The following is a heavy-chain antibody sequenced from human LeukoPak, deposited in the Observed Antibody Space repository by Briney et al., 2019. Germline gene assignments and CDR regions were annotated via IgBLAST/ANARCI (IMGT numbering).Heavy chain of an antibody. V-gene: IGHV1-3*01. CDR2: INAGNGNT. CDR1: GYTFTSYA. Sequence: ASVKVSCKASGYTFTSYAMHWVRQAPGQRLEWMGWINAGNGNTKYSQKFQGRVTITRDTSASTAYMELSSLRSEDTAVYYCAREEYDYGSGNWFDPWGQGTLVTVSS. CDR3: AREEYDYGSGNWFDP. J-gene: IGHJ5*02. D-gene: IGHD3-10*01.